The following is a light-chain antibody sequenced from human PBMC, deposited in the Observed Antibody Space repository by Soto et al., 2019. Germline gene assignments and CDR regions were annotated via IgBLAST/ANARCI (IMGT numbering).Light chain of an antibody. CDR3: QSYENSRTGFYV. CDR1: SSDIGAGFD. CDR2: GNT. V-gene: IGLV1-40*01. Sequence: QSVLTQPPSVSGAPGQRVTISCTGSSSDIGAGFDVHWYQHLPGTPPKLLIYGNTNRPSGVPGRFSGSKSGTSASLVITGLQAEDEADYYCQSYENSRTGFYVFGTGTKLTVL. J-gene: IGLJ1*01.